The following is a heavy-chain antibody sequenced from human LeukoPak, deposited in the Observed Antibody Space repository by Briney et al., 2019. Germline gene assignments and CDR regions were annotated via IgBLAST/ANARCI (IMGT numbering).Heavy chain of an antibody. CDR2: ISWNSGSI. J-gene: IGHJ4*02. Sequence: AGRSLRLSCAASGFTFDDYAMHWVRRAPGKGLEWVSGISWNSGSIGYADSVKGRFTISRDNAKNSLYLQMNSLRAEDTALYYCAKASGSYYWRNYFDYWGQGTLVTVSS. CDR3: AKASGSYYWRNYFDY. V-gene: IGHV3-9*01. CDR1: GFTFDDYA. D-gene: IGHD1-26*01.